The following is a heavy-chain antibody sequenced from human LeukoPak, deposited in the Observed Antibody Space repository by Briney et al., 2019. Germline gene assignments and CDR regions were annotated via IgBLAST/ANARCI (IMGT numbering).Heavy chain of an antibody. D-gene: IGHD3-10*01. CDR3: ARDLTMVRGVIIGYYYMDV. Sequence: ASVKVSCKASGYTFTGYYMHWVRQAPAQGLEWMGWVNPNSGGTNYAQKFQGRGTMTRDTSISTAYMELSRLRSDDTAVYYCARDLTMVRGVIIGYYYMDVWGKGTTVTISS. CDR1: GYTFTGYY. CDR2: VNPNSGGT. J-gene: IGHJ6*03. V-gene: IGHV1-2*02.